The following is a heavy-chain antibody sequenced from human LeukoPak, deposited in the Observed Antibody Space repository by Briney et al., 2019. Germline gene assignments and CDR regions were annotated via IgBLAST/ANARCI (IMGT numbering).Heavy chain of an antibody. CDR2: IYSGGST. D-gene: IGHD5-18*01. CDR3: ARDPGYSYGLWYFDL. J-gene: IGHJ2*01. V-gene: IGHV3-53*01. Sequence: GGSLRLSCAASGFTVSSNYMSWVRQAPGKGLEGVSVIYSGGSTYYADSVKGRFTISRDNSKNTLFLQMNSLRAEDTAMYYCARDPGYSYGLWYFDLWGRGTLLTVSS. CDR1: GFTVSSNY.